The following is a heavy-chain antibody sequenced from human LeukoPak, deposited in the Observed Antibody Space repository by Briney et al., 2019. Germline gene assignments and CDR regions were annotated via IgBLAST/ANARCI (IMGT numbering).Heavy chain of an antibody. Sequence: SETLSLTCAVYGGSFSGYYWSWIRQPPGKGLEWIGEINHSGSTNYNPSLKSRVTISVDTPKNQFSLKLSSVTAADTAVYYRARGLGTRSYYYYYYYMDVWGKGTTVTVSS. CDR2: INHSGST. D-gene: IGHD6-13*01. CDR1: GGSFSGYY. V-gene: IGHV4-34*01. J-gene: IGHJ6*03. CDR3: ARGLGTRSYYYYYYYMDV.